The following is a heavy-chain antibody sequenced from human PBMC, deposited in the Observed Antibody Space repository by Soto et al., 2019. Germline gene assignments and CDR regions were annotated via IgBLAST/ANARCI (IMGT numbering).Heavy chain of an antibody. J-gene: IGHJ4*02. CDR1: CYTLARHG. V-gene: IGHV1-18*01. Sequence: GAAGKVSWEASCYTLARHGGSLVRQAPGQGLEWMGWISAYNGNTKYAQKFQGRVTMTTDTSTSTAYMELRSLRSDDTAVYYCARDPQIFDHWGQGTLVTVSS. CDR3: ARDPQIFDH. CDR2: ISAYNGNT.